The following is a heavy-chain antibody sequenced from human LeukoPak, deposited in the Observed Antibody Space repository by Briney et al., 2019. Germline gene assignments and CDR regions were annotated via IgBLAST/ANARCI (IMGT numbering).Heavy chain of an antibody. CDR1: GFSVSSNH. Sequence: PGGSLRLSCVVSGFSVSSNHMNWVRQTPGKGLEWVSIIYRDGTIYYADSVKGRFTISRDNAKNSLYLQMNSLRAEDTAVYYCARASSGVLRYFDWSLFDPWGQGTLVTVSS. J-gene: IGHJ5*02. CDR3: ARASSGVLRYFDWSLFDP. V-gene: IGHV3-66*01. D-gene: IGHD3-9*01. CDR2: IYRDGTI.